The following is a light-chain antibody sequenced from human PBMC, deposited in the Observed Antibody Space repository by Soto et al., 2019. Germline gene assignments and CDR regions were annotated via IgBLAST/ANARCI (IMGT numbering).Light chain of an antibody. CDR1: QSISSW. CDR3: QQSRT. J-gene: IGKJ1*01. CDR2: KAS. V-gene: IGKV1-5*03. Sequence: DIQMTQSPSTLAVSVGDTVTITCRASQSISSWLAWYQQKPGKAPKLLIQKASSLESGVPSRFSGSRSGTEFTLTITSLQPDDFSTYYCQQSRTFGQGPKVEIK.